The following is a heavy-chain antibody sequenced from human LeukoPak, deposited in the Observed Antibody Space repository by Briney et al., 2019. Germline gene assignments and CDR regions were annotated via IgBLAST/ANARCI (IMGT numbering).Heavy chain of an antibody. J-gene: IGHJ4*02. Sequence: GASVKVSCKASVYTFTTYDINWVRQATGQGLEWMGWMNPNSGNTGYAQKLQGRVTITRNTSISTAYRDPSSLRSEYTSVSYIAXXXCSSXXXXXDXXXQXTLVTVSS. D-gene: IGHD2-2*01. CDR1: VYTFTTYD. CDR3: AXXXCSSXXXXXDX. CDR2: MNPNSGNT. V-gene: IGHV1-8*02.